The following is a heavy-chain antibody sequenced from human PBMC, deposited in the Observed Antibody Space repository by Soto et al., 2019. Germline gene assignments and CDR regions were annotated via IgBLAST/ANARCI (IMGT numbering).Heavy chain of an antibody. CDR1: GFPFSNGW. V-gene: IGHV3-72*01. J-gene: IGHJ4*02. CDR2: SRNKANSYTT. Sequence: GGSLRLSCAASGFPFSNGWMSWVRQAPGKGLEWVGRSRNKANSYTTISVASVKGRFTFSRDDSKNLVYLQMNSLKTEDTAVYYCARDYWGPLDSWGQGTLVTVSS. CDR3: ARDYWGPLDS. D-gene: IGHD7-27*01.